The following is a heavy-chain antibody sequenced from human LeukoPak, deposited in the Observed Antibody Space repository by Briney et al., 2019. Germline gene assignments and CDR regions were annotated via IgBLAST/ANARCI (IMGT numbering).Heavy chain of an antibody. V-gene: IGHV3-23*01. CDR3: AKRNYDILTGYYKGLDY. CDR1: GYTFPGHH. CDR2: ISGSGGGT. Sequence: GASVKVSCKASGYTFPGHHIHWVRQAPGKGLEWVSVISGSGGGTYYADSVKGRFTISRDNSKNTLCLQMNSLRAEDTAVYYCAKRNYDILTGYYKGLDYWGQGTLVTVSS. D-gene: IGHD3-9*01. J-gene: IGHJ4*02.